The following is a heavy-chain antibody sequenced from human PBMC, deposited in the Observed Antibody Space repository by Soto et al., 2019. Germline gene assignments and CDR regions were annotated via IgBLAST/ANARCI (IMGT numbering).Heavy chain of an antibody. J-gene: IGHJ5*02. V-gene: IGHV4-30-4*01. Sequence: TPSPHCTGSGDSIGSVNHYWIWIFQPPGKGLEWIGYIFYSGTTYYNPSLKSRLTMSVDTSKNQFSLKLSSVTAADTAVYYCARTDYGTAYFDPWGQGYLVTGSS. D-gene: IGHD3-10*01. CDR1: GDSIGSVNHY. CDR3: ARTDYGTAYFDP. CDR2: IFYSGTT.